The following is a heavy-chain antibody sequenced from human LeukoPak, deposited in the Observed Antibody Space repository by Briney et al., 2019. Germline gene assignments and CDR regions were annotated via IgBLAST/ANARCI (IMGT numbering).Heavy chain of an antibody. CDR1: GFTFSTYA. CDR2: LSGSGGST. J-gene: IGHJ4*02. D-gene: IGHD3-10*02. V-gene: IGHV3-23*01. Sequence: PGGSLRLSCTASGFTFSTYAMSWVRQAPGKGLEWVSGLSGSGGSTYYAESVKGRFTISRDNSKKTMYMQLNSLRGEDTAVYYCAKDLGAVPLTMLGPFDSWGQGTLVTVSS. CDR3: AKDLGAVPLTMLGPFDS.